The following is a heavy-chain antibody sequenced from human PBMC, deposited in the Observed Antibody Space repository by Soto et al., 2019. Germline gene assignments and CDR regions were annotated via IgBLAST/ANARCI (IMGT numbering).Heavy chain of an antibody. Sequence: QVQLVQSGAEVKKPGASVKVSCKASGYTFTDYFIHWVRQAPGQGFEWMGWINPNSRGTNYAQKFQGRVTMTRDTSNSTAYMELRGLTSDDTAVYYCARVTLKAGNWFDPWGKGTLVTVSS. CDR2: INPNSRGT. J-gene: IGHJ5*02. V-gene: IGHV1-2*02. CDR3: ARVTLKAGNWFDP. CDR1: GYTFTDYF.